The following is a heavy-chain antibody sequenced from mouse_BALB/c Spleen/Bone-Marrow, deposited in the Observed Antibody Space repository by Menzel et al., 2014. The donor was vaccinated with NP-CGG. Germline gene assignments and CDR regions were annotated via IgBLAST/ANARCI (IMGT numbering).Heavy chain of an antibody. CDR2: IYPGSGGT. Sequence: QVQLKQSGAELVRSGASVKMSCKASGYTFTSYNMHWVKQTPGQGLEWIGYIYPGSGGTNYNQKFKGKATLTADTSSSTAYMQITSLTSEDSAVYFCARSGRQAWFPYWGQGTLVTVSA. CDR1: GYTFTSYN. V-gene: IGHV1-12*01. CDR3: ARSGRQAWFPY. D-gene: IGHD2-12*01. J-gene: IGHJ3*01.